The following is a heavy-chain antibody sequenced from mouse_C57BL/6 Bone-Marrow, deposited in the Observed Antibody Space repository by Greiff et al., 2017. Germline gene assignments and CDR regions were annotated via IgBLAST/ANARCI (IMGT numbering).Heavy chain of an antibody. D-gene: IGHD2-5*01. CDR1: GYTFTSYW. CDR3: ATYYSNDYYAMDY. Sequence: VQLQQPGAELVKPGASVKLSCKASGYTFTSYWMHWVKQRPGPGLEWIGMIHPNSGSTNYNEKFKNKATLTVDKFSSTAYMQLSSLTSEDSAVYYCATYYSNDYYAMDYWGQGTSVTVSS. CDR2: IHPNSGST. J-gene: IGHJ4*01. V-gene: IGHV1-64*01.